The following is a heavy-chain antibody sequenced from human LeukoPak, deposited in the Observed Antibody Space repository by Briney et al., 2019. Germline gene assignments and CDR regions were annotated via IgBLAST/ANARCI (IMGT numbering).Heavy chain of an antibody. CDR1: GGSISSSSYY. J-gene: IGHJ4*02. CDR3: ARFSAVAGVY. CDR2: IYYSGST. D-gene: IGHD6-19*01. Sequence: SETLSLTCTVSGGSISSSSYYWGWIRQPPGKGLEWIGSIYYSGSTYYNPSLKSQVTISVDTSKNQFSLKLSSVTAADTAVYYCARFSAVAGVYWGQGTLVTVSS. V-gene: IGHV4-39*01.